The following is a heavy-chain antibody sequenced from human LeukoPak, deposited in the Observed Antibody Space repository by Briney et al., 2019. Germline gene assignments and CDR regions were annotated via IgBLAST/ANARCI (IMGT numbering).Heavy chain of an antibody. V-gene: IGHV4-31*03. CDR3: ERKYSYGYYEGVFWFDP. CDR1: GGSISSGGYY. D-gene: IGHD5-18*01. J-gene: IGHJ5*02. CDR2: IYYSGST. Sequence: SETLSLTCTVSGGSISSGGYYWSWIRQHPGKGLEWIGYIYYSGSTYYNPSLKSRVTISVDTSKNQFSLKLSSVTAADTAVYYCERKYSYGYYEGVFWFDPWGQGTLVTVSS.